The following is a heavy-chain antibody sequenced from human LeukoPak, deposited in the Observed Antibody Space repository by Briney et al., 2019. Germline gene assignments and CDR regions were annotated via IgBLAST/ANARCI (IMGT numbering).Heavy chain of an antibody. Sequence: PGGSLRLSCAASGFTVSSNYMSWVRQAPGKGLEWVSVIYSGGSTYYADSVKGRFTISRDNSKNTLYLQMSSLRAEDTAVYYCAIYNFNWGYFDYWGQGTLVTVSS. CDR3: AIYNFNWGYFDY. CDR2: IYSGGST. V-gene: IGHV3-53*01. J-gene: IGHJ4*02. CDR1: GFTVSSNY. D-gene: IGHD7-27*01.